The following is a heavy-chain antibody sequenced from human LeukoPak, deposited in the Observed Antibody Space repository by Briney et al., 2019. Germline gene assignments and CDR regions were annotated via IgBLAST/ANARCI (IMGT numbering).Heavy chain of an antibody. Sequence: PGGSLRLSCAASGFTFSSYWMSWVRQAPGKGLEWVANIKQDGSEKYYVDSVKGRFTISRDNAKNSLYLQMNSLRAEDTAVCYCARGSSSWYYYYYYMDVWGKGTTVTVSS. CDR2: IKQDGSEK. V-gene: IGHV3-7*01. CDR1: GFTFSSYW. J-gene: IGHJ6*03. D-gene: IGHD6-13*01. CDR3: ARGSSSWYYYYYYMDV.